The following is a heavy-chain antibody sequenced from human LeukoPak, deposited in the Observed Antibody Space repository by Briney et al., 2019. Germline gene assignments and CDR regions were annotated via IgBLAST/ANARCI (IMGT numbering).Heavy chain of an antibody. CDR1: GGSISSGGYY. CDR3: ARQTGLRFLEWLDDAFDI. V-gene: IGHV4-30-4*08. J-gene: IGHJ3*02. Sequence: SETLSLTCTVSGGSISSGGYYWSWIRQPPGKGLEWIGYIYYSGSTYYNPSLKSRVTISVDTSKNQFSLKLSSVTAADTAVYYCARQTGLRFLEWLDDAFDIWGQGTMVTVSS. D-gene: IGHD3-3*01. CDR2: IYYSGST.